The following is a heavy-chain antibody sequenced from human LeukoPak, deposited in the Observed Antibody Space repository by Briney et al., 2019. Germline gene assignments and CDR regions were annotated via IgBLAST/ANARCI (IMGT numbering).Heavy chain of an antibody. CDR1: GYTFTGYY. V-gene: IGHV1-2*02. CDR3: ARGRSATEPETTNLFDF. Sequence: ASVKVSCKASGYTFTGYYMHWVRQAPGQGFEWMGWINPNSGDTTYAQNFQARVTVTRDTSINTAYMELSSLRSDDTAVYYCARGRSATEPETTNLFDFWGQGALVTVSS. J-gene: IGHJ4*02. CDR2: INPNSGDT. D-gene: IGHD5-24*01.